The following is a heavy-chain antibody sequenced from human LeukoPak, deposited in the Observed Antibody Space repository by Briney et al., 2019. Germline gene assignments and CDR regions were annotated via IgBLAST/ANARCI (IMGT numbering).Heavy chain of an antibody. Sequence: VASVNVSCKASGYTFTSYDINWVRQATGQGLEWMGWMNPNSGNTGYAQKFQGRVTMTRNTSISTAYMELSSLRSEDTAVYYCARGREPRLYYYYGMDVWGQGTTVIVSS. CDR3: ARGREPRLYYYYGMDV. J-gene: IGHJ6*02. D-gene: IGHD1-14*01. CDR2: MNPNSGNT. V-gene: IGHV1-8*01. CDR1: GYTFTSYD.